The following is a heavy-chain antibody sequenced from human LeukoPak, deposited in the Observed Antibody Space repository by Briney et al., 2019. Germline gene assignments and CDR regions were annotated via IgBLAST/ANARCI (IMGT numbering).Heavy chain of an antibody. CDR2: MNPNSGNT. D-gene: IGHD6-6*01. CDR3: ARGVAARYYNWFDP. J-gene: IGHJ5*02. CDR1: GYTFTSYD. V-gene: IGHV1-8*01. Sequence: GASVKVSCKASGYTFTSYDINWVRQATGQGLEWMGWMNPNSGNTGYAQKFQGRVTVTRNTSISTAYMELSSLRSEDTAVYYCARGVAARYYNWFDPWGQGTLVTVSS.